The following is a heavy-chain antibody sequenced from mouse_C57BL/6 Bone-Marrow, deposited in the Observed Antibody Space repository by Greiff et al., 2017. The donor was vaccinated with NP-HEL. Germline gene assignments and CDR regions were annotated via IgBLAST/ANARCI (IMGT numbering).Heavy chain of an antibody. Sequence: VQLQQPGAELVKPGASVKLSCKASGYTFTSYWMHWVKQRPGRGLEWIGKIDPSSGGTKYNEKFKSKATLTVDKPSSTAYMQLSSLTSEDSAVYYCARTGYDGYDYFDYWGQGTTLTVSS. CDR3: ARTGYDGYDYFDY. D-gene: IGHD2-2*01. CDR1: GYTFTSYW. V-gene: IGHV1-72*01. J-gene: IGHJ2*01. CDR2: IDPSSGGT.